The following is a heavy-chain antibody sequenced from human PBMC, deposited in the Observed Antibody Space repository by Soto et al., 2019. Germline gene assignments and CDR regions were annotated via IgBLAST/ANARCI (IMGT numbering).Heavy chain of an antibody. CDR1: GFTFSTFA. V-gene: IGHV3-30-3*01. CDR2: ISSDGYTK. Sequence: QVQLVESGGGVVQPGRSLRLSCSASGFTFSTFAVHWVRQAPGKGLEWVAVISSDGYTKYYTDSVKGRFTISRDNSKNTLFLQMNGLRTEDTAMYYCARAPTSLLDYWGQGTLVTVSS. CDR3: ARAPTSLLDY. J-gene: IGHJ4*02.